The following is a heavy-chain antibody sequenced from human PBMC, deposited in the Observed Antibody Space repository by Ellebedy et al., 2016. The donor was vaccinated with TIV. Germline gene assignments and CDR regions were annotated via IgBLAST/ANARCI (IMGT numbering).Heavy chain of an antibody. D-gene: IGHD2-2*01. J-gene: IGHJ3*02. Sequence: GESLKFSCAASGFTFSSYSTNWVRQAPGKGLEWVAVISYDGSNKYYADSVKGRFTISRDNSKNTLYLQMNSLRAEDTAVYYCARDTVQVPDGDVFDKWGQGTTVTVSS. CDR3: ARDTVQVPDGDVFDK. CDR2: ISYDGSNK. V-gene: IGHV3-30*03. CDR1: GFTFSSYS.